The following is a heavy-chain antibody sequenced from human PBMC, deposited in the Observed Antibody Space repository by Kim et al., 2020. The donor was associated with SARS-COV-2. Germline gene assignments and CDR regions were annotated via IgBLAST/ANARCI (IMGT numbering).Heavy chain of an antibody. Sequence: NKCYADPVKGRFTISRDNSKNTLYLQMNSLRAEDTAVYYCAKTESYRIPDYWGQGTLVTVSS. CDR2: NK. V-gene: IGHV3-30*02. D-gene: IGHD2-15*01. J-gene: IGHJ4*02. CDR3: AKTESYRIPDY.